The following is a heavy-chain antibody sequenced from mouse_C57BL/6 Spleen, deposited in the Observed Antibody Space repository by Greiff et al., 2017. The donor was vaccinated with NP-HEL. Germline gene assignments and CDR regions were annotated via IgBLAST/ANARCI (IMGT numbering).Heavy chain of an antibody. Sequence: VKLQESGAELVKPGASVKISCKASGYAFSSYWMNWVKQRPGKGLEWIGQIYPGDGDTNYNGKFKGKATLTADKSSSTAYMQLSSLTSEDSAVYFCARREDYDVFAYWGQGTLVTVSA. CDR1: GYAFSSYW. J-gene: IGHJ3*01. CDR2: IYPGDGDT. CDR3: ARREDYDVFAY. V-gene: IGHV1-80*01. D-gene: IGHD2-4*01.